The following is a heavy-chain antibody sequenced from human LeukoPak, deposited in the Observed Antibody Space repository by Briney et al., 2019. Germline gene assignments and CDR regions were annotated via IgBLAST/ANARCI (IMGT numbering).Heavy chain of an antibody. J-gene: IGHJ5*02. V-gene: IGHV5-51*01. CDR2: IYPGDSDT. Sequence: GESLKISCKGSGYSFTSYWIGWVRQMPGKGLEWMGIIYPGDSDTRYSPSFQGQVTISADKSISTAYLQWSSLKASDTAMYYCARLAMVRGVAYNWFDPWGQGTLVTVSS. D-gene: IGHD3-10*01. CDR1: GYSFTSYW. CDR3: ARLAMVRGVAYNWFDP.